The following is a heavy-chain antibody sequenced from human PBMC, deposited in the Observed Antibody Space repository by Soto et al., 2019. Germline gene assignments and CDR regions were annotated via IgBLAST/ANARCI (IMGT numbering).Heavy chain of an antibody. Sequence: GGSLRLSCAASGFTFSSYAMSWVRQAPGKGLEWVSAISGSGGSTYYADSVKGRFTISRDNSKNTLYLQMNSLRAEDTAVYYCAKGASQTTNYYDSSGYYAPFDYWGQGTLVTVSS. V-gene: IGHV3-23*01. CDR3: AKGASQTTNYYDSSGYYAPFDY. CDR1: GFTFSSYA. CDR2: ISGSGGST. D-gene: IGHD3-22*01. J-gene: IGHJ4*02.